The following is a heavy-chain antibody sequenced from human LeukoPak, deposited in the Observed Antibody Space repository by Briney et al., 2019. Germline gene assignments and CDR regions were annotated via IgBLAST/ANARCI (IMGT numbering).Heavy chain of an antibody. CDR3: ASAPPGIAAYFDY. Sequence: GGSLRLSCAASGFTFSSYWMHWVRQTPGTGLVWVSRISSDGSSTSYGDSVKGRFTISRDNAKNTLYLQMNSLRAEDTAVYYCASAPPGIAAYFDYWGQGTLVTVSS. D-gene: IGHD6-13*01. V-gene: IGHV3-74*01. J-gene: IGHJ4*02. CDR1: GFTFSSYW. CDR2: ISSDGSST.